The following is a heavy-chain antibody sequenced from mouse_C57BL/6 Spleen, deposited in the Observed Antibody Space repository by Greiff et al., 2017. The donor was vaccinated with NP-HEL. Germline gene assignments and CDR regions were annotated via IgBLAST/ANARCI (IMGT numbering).Heavy chain of an antibody. D-gene: IGHD1-1*01. CDR1: GFSLTSYG. J-gene: IGHJ2*01. CDR3: ARRGYGSSYEGFDY. V-gene: IGHV2-2*01. CDR2: IWSGGST. Sequence: VQRVESGPGLVQPSQSLSITCTVSGFSLTSYGVHWVRQSPGKGLEWLGVIWSGGSTDYNAAFISRLSISKDNSKSQVFFKMNSLQADDTAIYYCARRGYGSSYEGFDYWGQGTTLTVSS.